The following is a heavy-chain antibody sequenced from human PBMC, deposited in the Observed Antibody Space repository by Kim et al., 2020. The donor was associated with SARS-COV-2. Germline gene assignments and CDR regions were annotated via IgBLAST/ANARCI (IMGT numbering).Heavy chain of an antibody. Sequence: SETLSLTCAVSGGSISSGGYSWSWIRQPPGKGLEWIGYIYHSGSTYYNPSLKSRVTISVDRSKNQFSLKLSSVTAADTAVYYCARGVYYDSSGPGKIDYWGQGTLVTVSS. CDR3: ARGVYYDSSGPGKIDY. D-gene: IGHD3-22*01. V-gene: IGHV4-30-2*01. J-gene: IGHJ4*02. CDR2: IYHSGST. CDR1: GGSISSGGYS.